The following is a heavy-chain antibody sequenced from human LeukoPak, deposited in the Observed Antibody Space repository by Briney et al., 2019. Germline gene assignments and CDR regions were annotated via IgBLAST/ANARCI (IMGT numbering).Heavy chain of an antibody. CDR3: ARSVSISPMFDY. D-gene: IGHD2-21*01. CDR2: INPNTGST. J-gene: IGHJ4*02. CDR1: GYTFTSYA. V-gene: IGHV1-2*02. Sequence: GASVKVSCKASGYTFTSYAMHWVRQAPGQGLEWMGWINPNTGSTNFAQKFQGRIAMMRATSITTFYMELNSLRSDDTAVYYCARSVSISPMFDYWGQGTLIPVSS.